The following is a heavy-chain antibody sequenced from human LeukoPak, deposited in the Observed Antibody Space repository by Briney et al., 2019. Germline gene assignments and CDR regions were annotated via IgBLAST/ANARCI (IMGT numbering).Heavy chain of an antibody. Sequence: SVKVSCKASGGTFSSYAISWVRQAPGQGLEWMGGIIPIFGTANYAQKFQGRVTITADESTSTAYMELRSLRSDDTAVYYCARDVARLWEPGDYYYYGMDVWGQGTTVTVSS. V-gene: IGHV1-69*13. D-gene: IGHD1-26*01. CDR2: IIPIFGTA. CDR3: ARDVARLWEPGDYYYYGMDV. CDR1: GGTFSSYA. J-gene: IGHJ6*02.